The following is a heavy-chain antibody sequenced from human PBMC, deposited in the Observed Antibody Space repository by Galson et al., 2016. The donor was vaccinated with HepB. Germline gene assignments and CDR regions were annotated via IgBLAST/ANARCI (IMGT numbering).Heavy chain of an antibody. CDR2: INGDRGET. D-gene: IGHD4-23*01. V-gene: IGHV3-7*03. J-gene: IGHJ3*02. CDR3: ARIAYGRNGPFDI. CDR1: GFSFTRHG. Sequence: SLKLSCTASGFSFTRHGMNWVRQAPGKGLEWMGNINGDRGETNYAHSLKGRVTITRDNGKNSLYMQMSSLRDEDTAVYYCARIAYGRNGPFDIWGQGTMVTVSS.